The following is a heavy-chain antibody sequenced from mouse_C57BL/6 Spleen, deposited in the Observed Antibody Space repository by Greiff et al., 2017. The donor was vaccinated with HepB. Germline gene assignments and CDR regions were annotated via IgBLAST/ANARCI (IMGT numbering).Heavy chain of an antibody. CDR1: GYAFSSSW. V-gene: IGHV1-82*01. CDR3: ARCPITTVVAPFDY. D-gene: IGHD1-1*01. J-gene: IGHJ2*01. Sequence: VQLQQSGPELVKPGASVKISCKASGYAFSSSWMNWVKQRPGKGLEWIGRIYPGDGDTNYNGKFKGKATLTADKSSSTAYMQLSSLTSEDSAVYFCARCPITTVVAPFDYWGQGTTLTVSS. CDR2: IYPGDGDT.